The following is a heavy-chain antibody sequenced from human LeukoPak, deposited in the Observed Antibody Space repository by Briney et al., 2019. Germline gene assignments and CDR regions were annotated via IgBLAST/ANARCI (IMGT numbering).Heavy chain of an antibody. CDR3: ARGGARYCTSSSCYEDWFDP. D-gene: IGHD2-2*01. CDR1: GFTFSSYG. V-gene: IGHV3-30*03. Sequence: PGGSLRLSCAASGFTFSSYGMHWVRQTPGKGLEWVAVISYDGSSKYYADSVKGRFTISRDNSKNTLYLQMNSLRVEDTAVYYCARGGARYCTSSSCYEDWFDPWGQGILVTVSS. CDR2: ISYDGSSK. J-gene: IGHJ5*02.